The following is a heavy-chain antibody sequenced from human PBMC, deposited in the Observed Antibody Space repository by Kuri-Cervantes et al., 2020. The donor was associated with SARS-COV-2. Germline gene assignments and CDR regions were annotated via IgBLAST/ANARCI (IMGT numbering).Heavy chain of an antibody. CDR1: GGSFSGYY. CDR3: ARGGEDIVVVPAAPIRGSPFDH. D-gene: IGHD2-2*01. Sequence: SETLSLTCAVYGGSFSGYYRSWIRQPPGKGLEWIGEINHSGSTNYNPSLKSRVTISVDTSKNQFSLKLSSVTAADTAVYYCARGGEDIVVVPAAPIRGSPFDHWGQGTLVTVSS. CDR2: INHSGST. J-gene: IGHJ4*02. V-gene: IGHV4-34*01.